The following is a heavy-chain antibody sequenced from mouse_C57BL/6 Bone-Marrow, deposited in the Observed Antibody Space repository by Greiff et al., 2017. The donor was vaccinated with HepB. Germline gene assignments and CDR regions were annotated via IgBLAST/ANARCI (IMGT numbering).Heavy chain of an antibody. CDR1: GYTFTSYT. Sequence: VMLVESGAELARPGASVKMSCKASGYTFTSYTMHWVKQRPGQGLEWIGYINPSSGYTKYNQKFKDKATLTADKSSSTAYMQLSSLTSEDSAVYYCARYRGDYWGQGTTLTVSS. J-gene: IGHJ2*01. CDR3: ARYRGDY. CDR2: INPSSGYT. D-gene: IGHD2-14*01. V-gene: IGHV1-4*01.